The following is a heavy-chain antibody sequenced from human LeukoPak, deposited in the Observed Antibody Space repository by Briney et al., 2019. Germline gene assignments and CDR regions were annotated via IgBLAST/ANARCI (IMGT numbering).Heavy chain of an antibody. Sequence: PSETLSLTYTVSDDSLSRYYWSWVRQPAGKGLEWIGRLDTSGNTHYNPSLKSRVTMSVDTSKNQFSLKLSSVTAADTAVYYCARDYSSSSWDYYYYMDVWGKGTTVTVSS. V-gene: IGHV4-4*07. D-gene: IGHD6-6*01. CDR1: DDSLSRYY. J-gene: IGHJ6*03. CDR2: LDTSGNT. CDR3: ARDYSSSSWDYYYYMDV.